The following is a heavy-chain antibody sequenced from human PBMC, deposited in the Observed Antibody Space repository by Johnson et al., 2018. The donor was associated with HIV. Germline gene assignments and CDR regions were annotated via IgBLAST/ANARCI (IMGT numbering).Heavy chain of an antibody. V-gene: IGHV3-33*08. CDR1: GLSFSNFG. D-gene: IGHD3-22*01. CDR2: ISFDGNLK. J-gene: IGHJ3*02. Sequence: QVQLVESGGGVVQPGKSLTLSCVASGLSFSNFGIHWVRQAPGKGPEWVAVISFDGNLKKYADSVKGRFTISRDNSKNTLYLQMNSLRAEDTAVYYCARGGRGVRITMIVVVPNDAFDIWGQGTMVTVSS. CDR3: ARGGRGVRITMIVVVPNDAFDI.